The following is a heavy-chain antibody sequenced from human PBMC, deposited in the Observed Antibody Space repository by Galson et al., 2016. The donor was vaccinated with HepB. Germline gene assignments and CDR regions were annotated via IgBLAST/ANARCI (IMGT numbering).Heavy chain of an antibody. Sequence: SLRLSCAASGMTFSNYGMHWVRQAPGKGLEWMVVIYYDGSKTYYVDSVKGRFTVSRDNSKNTLYLQMNSLRAEDTAVYYCARDTHSRYFDLWGRSTLVTVSS. CDR2: IYYDGSKT. D-gene: IGHD6-13*01. CDR1: GMTFSNYG. CDR3: ARDTHSRYFDL. V-gene: IGHV3-33*01. J-gene: IGHJ2*01.